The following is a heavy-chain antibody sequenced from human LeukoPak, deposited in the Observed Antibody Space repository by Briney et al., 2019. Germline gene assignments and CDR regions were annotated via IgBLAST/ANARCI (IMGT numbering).Heavy chain of an antibody. D-gene: IGHD6-13*01. V-gene: IGHV4-59*01. Sequence: SETLSLTCTVSGGSISSYYWSWIRQPPGKGLEWIGYIYYSGSTNYNPSLKSRVTISVDTSKNQFSLKLSSVIAADTAVYYCARVGIAAAGTSWFDPWGQGTLVTVSS. CDR1: GGSISSYY. CDR3: ARVGIAAAGTSWFDP. CDR2: IYYSGST. J-gene: IGHJ5*02.